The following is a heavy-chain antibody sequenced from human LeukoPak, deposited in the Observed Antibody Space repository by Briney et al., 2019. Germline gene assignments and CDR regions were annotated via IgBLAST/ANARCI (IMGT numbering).Heavy chain of an antibody. CDR1: GFTFSSYG. D-gene: IGHD6-25*01. V-gene: IGHV3-21*01. Sequence: GGSLRLSCAASGFTFSSYGMNWVRQAPGKGLEWVSSISSSSSYIYYADSVKGQFTISRDNAKNSLYLQMNSLRADDTAVYYCARFAAGGSYYYYMDVWGKGTTVTVSS. CDR3: ARFAAGGSYYYYMDV. J-gene: IGHJ6*03. CDR2: ISSSSSYI.